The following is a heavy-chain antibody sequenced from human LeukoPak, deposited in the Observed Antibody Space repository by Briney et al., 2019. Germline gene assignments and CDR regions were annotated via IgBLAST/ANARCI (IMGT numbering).Heavy chain of an antibody. CDR1: GFTFSTYD. V-gene: IGHV3-13*01. Sequence: HPGGSLRLSCAASGFTFSTYDMHWVRQATGKGLEWVSAIGTADDTYYPGSVKGRFTISRENAKNSLYLQMNSLRAGDTAVYYCARARGEWSSEFDYWGQGTLVTVSS. CDR3: ARARGEWSSEFDY. J-gene: IGHJ4*02. D-gene: IGHD3-10*01. CDR2: IGTADDT.